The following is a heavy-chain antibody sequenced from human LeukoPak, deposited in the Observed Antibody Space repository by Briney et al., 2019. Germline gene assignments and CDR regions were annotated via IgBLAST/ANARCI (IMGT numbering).Heavy chain of an antibody. CDR2: ISGSSGII. D-gene: IGHD3-22*01. CDR1: GFTFNTYT. J-gene: IGHJ4*02. CDR3: ARGYNYDSSGYSQPFDY. V-gene: IGHV3-48*01. Sequence: GGSLRLSCAASGFTFNTYTMNWVRQAPGKGLEWVSYISGSSGIIDYADSVRGRFTISRDNAKNSLYLQMNSLRAEDTAVYYCARGYNYDSSGYSQPFDYWGQGTLVTVSS.